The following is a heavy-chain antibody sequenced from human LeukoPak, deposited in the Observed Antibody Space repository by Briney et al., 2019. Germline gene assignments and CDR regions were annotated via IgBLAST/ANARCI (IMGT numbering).Heavy chain of an antibody. Sequence: SVKVSCKASGGTFSSYAISWVRQAPGQGLEWMGGIIPIFGTANYAQKFQGRVTITADESTSTAYMELSSLRSEDTAVYYCASHAYGSGSYYRNPLFDYWGQGTLVTVSS. CDR2: IIPIFGTA. D-gene: IGHD3-10*01. J-gene: IGHJ4*02. CDR1: GGTFSSYA. CDR3: ASHAYGSGSYYRNPLFDY. V-gene: IGHV1-69*01.